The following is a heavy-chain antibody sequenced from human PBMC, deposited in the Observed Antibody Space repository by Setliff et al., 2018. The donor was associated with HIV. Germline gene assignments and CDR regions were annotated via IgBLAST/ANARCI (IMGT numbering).Heavy chain of an antibody. D-gene: IGHD2-2*01. CDR3: ARSSLVVPSAKTHYFFDL. Sequence: PSETLSLTCTVSGGTISSSDYYWGWIRQPPGKGPEWIGSIYYSSYTNYADSVKGRFTISRDNAKNSLYLQMNSLRAEDTAVYYCARSSLVVPSAKTHYFFDLWGRGTLVTVSS. V-gene: IGHV4-39*01. J-gene: IGHJ2*01. CDR2: IYYSSYT. CDR1: GGTISSSDYY.